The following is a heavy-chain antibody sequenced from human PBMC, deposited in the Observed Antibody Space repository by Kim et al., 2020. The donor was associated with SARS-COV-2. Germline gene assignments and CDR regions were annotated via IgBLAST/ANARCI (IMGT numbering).Heavy chain of an antibody. D-gene: IGHD6-6*01. CDR2: ISSSSSYT. CDR3: ARGDSSSSYFDY. V-gene: IGHV3-21*01. CDR1: GFTFSSYS. Sequence: GGSLRLSCAASGFTFSSYSMNWVRQAPGKGLEWVSSISSSSSYTYYADSVKGRFTISRDNAKNSLYLQMNSLRAEDAAVYYCARGDSSSSYFDYWGQGTLVTVSS. J-gene: IGHJ4*02.